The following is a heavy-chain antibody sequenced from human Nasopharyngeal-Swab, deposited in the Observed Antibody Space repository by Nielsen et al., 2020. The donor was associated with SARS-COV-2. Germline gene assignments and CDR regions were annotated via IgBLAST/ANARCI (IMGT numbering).Heavy chain of an antibody. V-gene: IGHV3-7*03. CDR2: INKDGTEK. CDR1: GFTFNSRW. CDR3: ARDAILEGWYPAYFDY. D-gene: IGHD6-19*01. J-gene: IGHJ4*02. Sequence: GESLKISCAASGFTFNSRWMTWVRQPPGKGLEWVANINKDGTEKNYVDSVKGRFTISRDNVKNSLYLQMNSLRAEDTAVYYCARDAILEGWYPAYFDYWGQGTLVTVSS.